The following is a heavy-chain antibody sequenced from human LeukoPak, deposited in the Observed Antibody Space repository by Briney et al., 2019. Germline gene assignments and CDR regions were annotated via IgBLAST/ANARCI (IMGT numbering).Heavy chain of an antibody. D-gene: IGHD1-26*01. J-gene: IGHJ6*02. V-gene: IGHV1-18*01. CDR1: AYTLSSNG. CDR3: ARHQGELRFYYYSMDV. CDR2: ISAYNGHT. Sequence: ASVKVSCKISAYTLSSNGISWVRQAPGQGLEWIGWISAYNGHTDYAQKFQGRVTVTTDTATRTVYLELRSLKSDDTAVYYCARHQGELRFYYYSMDVWGQGTRVTVAS.